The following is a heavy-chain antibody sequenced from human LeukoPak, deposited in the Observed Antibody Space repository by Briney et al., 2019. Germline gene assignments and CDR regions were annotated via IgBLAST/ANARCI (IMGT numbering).Heavy chain of an antibody. CDR1: GYTFTGYY. D-gene: IGHD4/OR15-4a*01. CDR2: INPNSGGT. CDR3: SISDYLATSY. J-gene: IGHJ4*02. Sequence: ASVKVSCKASGYTFTGYYMHWVRQAPGQGLEWMGWINPNSGGTTYARKFQGRVTMTRDTSISTAYMELSRLRSDDTAVYYCSISDYLATSYWGQGTLVTVSS. V-gene: IGHV1-2*02.